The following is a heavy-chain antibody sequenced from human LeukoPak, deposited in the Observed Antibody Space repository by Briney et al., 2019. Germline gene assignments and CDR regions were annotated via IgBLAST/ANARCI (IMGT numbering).Heavy chain of an antibody. CDR1: GYTFTSYY. CDR3: ARAHLSGYFDY. J-gene: IGHJ4*02. D-gene: IGHD3-10*01. CDR2: INPSGGST. Sequence: ASVKVSRKASGYTFTSYYMYWVRQAPGQGLEWMGIINPSGGSTTYAQKFQGRVTMTRDISTSTVYMDLISLRSEDTAVYYCARAHLSGYFDYWGQGTLVTVSS. V-gene: IGHV1-46*01.